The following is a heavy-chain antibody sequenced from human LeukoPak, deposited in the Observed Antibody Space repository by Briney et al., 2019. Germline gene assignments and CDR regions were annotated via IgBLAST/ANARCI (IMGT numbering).Heavy chain of an antibody. V-gene: IGHV3-48*03. CDR2: ISSSGSTI. CDR3: ARVGYSSGWYDGYYFDY. J-gene: IGHJ4*02. Sequence: PGGSLRLSCAASGFTFSSYEMNWVRQAPGKGLKWVSYISSSGSTIYYADSVKGRFTISRDNAKNSLYLQMNSLRAEDTAAYYCARVGYSSGWYDGYYFDYWGQGTLVTVSS. D-gene: IGHD6-19*01. CDR1: GFTFSSYE.